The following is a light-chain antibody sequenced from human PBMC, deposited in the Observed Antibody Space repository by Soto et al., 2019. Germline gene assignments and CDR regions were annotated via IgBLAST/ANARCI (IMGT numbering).Light chain of an antibody. CDR1: SSDVGGYNY. J-gene: IGLJ2*01. Sequence: QPVLTQPRSVSGSPGQSVTISCTGTSSDVGGYNYVSWYQQHPGKAPKLMIYDVSKRPSGVPDRFSGSKSGNTAPLTISGLQAEDEADYYCCSYAGSYTYVVFGGGTKLTVL. CDR3: CSYAGSYTYVV. CDR2: DVS. V-gene: IGLV2-11*01.